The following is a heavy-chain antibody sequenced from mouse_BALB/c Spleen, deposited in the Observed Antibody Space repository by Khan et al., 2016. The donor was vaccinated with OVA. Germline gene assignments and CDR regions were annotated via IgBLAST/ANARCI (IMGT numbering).Heavy chain of an antibody. V-gene: IGHV5-17*02. Sequence: EVELVESGGGLVQPGGSRKLSCAASGFPFSSFGMHWVRQAPEKGLEWVAYIGSDSNTIYYADTVKGRFTISRDDPTNSLVLQMTSLRFEDTAMYYCASSREWSWFDSWGQGTLVTVSS. J-gene: IGHJ3*01. D-gene: IGHD1-1*02. CDR2: IGSDSNTI. CDR1: GFPFSSFG. CDR3: ASSREWSWFDS.